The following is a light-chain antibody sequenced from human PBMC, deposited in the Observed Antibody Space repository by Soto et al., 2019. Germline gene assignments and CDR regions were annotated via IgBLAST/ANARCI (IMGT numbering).Light chain of an antibody. V-gene: IGKV3-15*01. CDR3: QQYNNWPRT. Sequence: EIVMTQSPATLSVSPGESATLSCRASQSVSSNLAWYQQKPGQAPRLLIYGASTRATGIPARFSVSWYGTAGTLTISSLQSEDVSVYYGQQYNNWPRTFGQGTKVEIK. CDR1: QSVSSN. J-gene: IGKJ1*01. CDR2: GAS.